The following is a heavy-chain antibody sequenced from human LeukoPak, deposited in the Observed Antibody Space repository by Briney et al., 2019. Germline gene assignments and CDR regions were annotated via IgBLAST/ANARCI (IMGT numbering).Heavy chain of an antibody. Sequence: GGSLRLSCAPSGFTFSSYSMNWVRQAPGKGLEWVSSISSTSSYIYYADSVKGRFTISRDNAKNSLYLQMNSLRADDTAVYYCATDEYCSGGSCTYRGKWGQGTLVTVSS. V-gene: IGHV3-21*01. J-gene: IGHJ4*02. D-gene: IGHD2-15*01. CDR1: GFTFSSYS. CDR3: ATDEYCSGGSCTYRGK. CDR2: ISSTSSYI.